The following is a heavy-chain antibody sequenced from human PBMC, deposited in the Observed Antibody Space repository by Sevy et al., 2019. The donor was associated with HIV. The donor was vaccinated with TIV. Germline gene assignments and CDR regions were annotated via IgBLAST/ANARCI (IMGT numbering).Heavy chain of an antibody. CDR3: AKVLHIVVVPAAIDYYYGMDV. D-gene: IGHD2-2*01. CDR1: GFTFSTYG. J-gene: IGHJ6*02. V-gene: IGHV3-30*02. CDR2: IRFDGTIK. Sequence: GGSLRLSCAASGFTFSTYGMHWVRQAPGKGLEWVAFIRFDGTIKYYTDSVKGRLTISRGNSKNTLYLQMNSLRAEDTAVYFCAKVLHIVVVPAAIDYYYGMDVWGQGTTVTVSS.